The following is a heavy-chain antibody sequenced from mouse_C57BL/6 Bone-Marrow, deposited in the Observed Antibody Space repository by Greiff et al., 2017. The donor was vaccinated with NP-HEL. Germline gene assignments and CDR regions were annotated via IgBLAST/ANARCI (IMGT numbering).Heavy chain of an antibody. Sequence: QVQLKQPGAELVMPGASVKLSCKASGYTFTSYWMHWVKQRPGQGLEWIGEIDPSDSYTNYNQKFKGKSTLTVDKSSSTAYMQLSSLTSEDSAVYYCARNLYGSTYWGQGTTLTVSS. CDR1: GYTFTSYW. J-gene: IGHJ2*01. CDR3: ARNLYGSTY. D-gene: IGHD1-1*01. CDR2: IDPSDSYT. V-gene: IGHV1-69*01.